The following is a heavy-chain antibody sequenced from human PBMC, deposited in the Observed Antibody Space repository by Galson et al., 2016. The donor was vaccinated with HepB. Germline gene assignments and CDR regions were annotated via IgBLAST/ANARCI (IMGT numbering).Heavy chain of an antibody. CDR1: GFTFSDYY. Sequence: SLRLSCAASGFTFSDYYMSWVRQPPGKGLEYIAYIDSSRTITYYADSVKGRFTISRDNAKNSLYLQMNSLRAEDTAVYYCARSYTSGWDYYFDYWGQGALVTVSS. D-gene: IGHD6-19*01. V-gene: IGHV3-11*04. CDR3: ARSYTSGWDYYFDY. J-gene: IGHJ4*02. CDR2: IDSSRTIT.